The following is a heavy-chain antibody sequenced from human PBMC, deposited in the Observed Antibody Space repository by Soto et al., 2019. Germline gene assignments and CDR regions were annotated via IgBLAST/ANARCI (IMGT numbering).Heavy chain of an antibody. J-gene: IGHJ6*02. D-gene: IGHD3-10*01. CDR3: ARAPPLWIGELFLEYYYHYGMDV. Sequence: GGSLRLSCAASGFTFSSYSMNWVRQAPGKGLEWVSSISSGRTTYYADSVKGRFTISRDNSNNTLFLQMNSLRAEDTAVYYCARAPPLWIGELFLEYYYHYGMDVWGQGTTVTVSS. CDR2: ISSGRTT. V-gene: IGHV3-21*01. CDR1: GFTFSSYS.